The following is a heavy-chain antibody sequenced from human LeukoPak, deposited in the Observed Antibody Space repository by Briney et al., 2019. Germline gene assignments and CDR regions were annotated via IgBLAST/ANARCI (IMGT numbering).Heavy chain of an antibody. J-gene: IGHJ4*02. CDR2: IKEDGSEK. Sequence: GGSLRLSCAASGFTLSSYWMSWVRQAPGKGLEWVANIKEDGSEKHYIDSVKGRFTIPRDNAKNSLYLLMNSLRPEDTAVYYCARDRSRSGDDYELDYWGQGTLVTVSS. CDR3: ARDRSRSGDDYELDY. V-gene: IGHV3-7*01. D-gene: IGHD5-12*01. CDR1: GFTLSSYW.